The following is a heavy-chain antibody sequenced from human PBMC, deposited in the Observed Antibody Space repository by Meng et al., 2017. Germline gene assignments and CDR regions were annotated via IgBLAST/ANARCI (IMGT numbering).Heavy chain of an antibody. J-gene: IGHJ4*02. D-gene: IGHD1-26*01. V-gene: IGHV3-NL1*01. CDR1: GLTFSSYA. Sequence: LGRSGGGVFQAGRPLSLPCAASGLTFSSYAMHWVRQAPGKGMEWVAVIYSGGSTNYADSVKGRFTISRDNSKNTLYLQMNSLRAEDTAVYYCARGGSYYSYWGQGTLVTVSS. CDR2: IYSGGST. CDR3: ARGGSYYSY.